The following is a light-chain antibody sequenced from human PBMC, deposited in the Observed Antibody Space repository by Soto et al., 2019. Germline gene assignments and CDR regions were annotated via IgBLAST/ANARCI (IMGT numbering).Light chain of an antibody. V-gene: IGLV2-14*01. CDR3: SSYTSSSTLYV. CDR2: EVT. Sequence: QSVLTQPASVSGSPGQSITISCTGTSSDVGDYNYVSWYRQHPGNAPKLIIYEVTNRPSGISNRFSGSKSGNTASLTISGLQAEDEADYYCSSYTSSSTLYVFGTGTKLTVL. CDR1: SSDVGDYNY. J-gene: IGLJ1*01.